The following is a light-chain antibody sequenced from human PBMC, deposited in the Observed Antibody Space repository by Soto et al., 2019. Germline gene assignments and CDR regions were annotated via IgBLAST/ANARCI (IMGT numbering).Light chain of an antibody. V-gene: IGLV2-23*01. J-gene: IGLJ2*01. CDR3: CSYGRSVV. CDR2: EAR. CDR1: SNDVGTYNL. Sequence: QSVLTQPASVSGSPGQSITISCTGISNDVGTYNLVSWYQHHPGKAPKLIIYEARKRPSGVPNRFSGSKSGNTASLTISGLHAEDEADYYCCSYGRSVVFGGGTKLTVL.